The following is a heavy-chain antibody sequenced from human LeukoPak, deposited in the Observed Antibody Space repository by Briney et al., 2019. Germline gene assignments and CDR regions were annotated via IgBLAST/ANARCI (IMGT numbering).Heavy chain of an antibody. V-gene: IGHV3-21*01. D-gene: IGHD6-19*01. J-gene: IGHJ2*01. CDR2: ISSSGSYI. CDR3: ARALTVAGTDWYFDL. CDR1: RFTFSTYS. Sequence: GGSLRLSCAASRFTFSTYSMNWVRQAPGKGLEWVSSISSSGSYIYSTDSLKGRFTISRDNAKNSLYLQMNSLRAEDTAVYYCARALTVAGTDWYFDLWGRGALVTVSS.